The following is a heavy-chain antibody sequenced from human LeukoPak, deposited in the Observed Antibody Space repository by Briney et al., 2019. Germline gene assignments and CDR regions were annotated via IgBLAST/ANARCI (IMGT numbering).Heavy chain of an antibody. J-gene: IGHJ2*01. D-gene: IGHD3-10*01. CDR3: ARSPVMVRGVISTPDYWYFDL. V-gene: IGHV1-2*02. Sequence: GASVKVSCKASGYTFTGYYMHWVRQAPGQGLEWMGWISAYNGNTNYAQKLQGRVTMTRDTSISTAYMELSRLRSDDTAVYYCARSPVMVRGVISTPDYWYFDLWGRGTLVTVSS. CDR2: ISAYNGNT. CDR1: GYTFTGYY.